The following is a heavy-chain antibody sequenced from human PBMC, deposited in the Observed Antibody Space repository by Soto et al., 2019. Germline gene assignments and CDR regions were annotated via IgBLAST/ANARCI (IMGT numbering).Heavy chain of an antibody. D-gene: IGHD2-15*01. Sequence: ASVKVSCKASGYTFTSYGISWVRQAPGQGLEWMGWISAYNGNTNYAQKLQGRVTMTTDTSTSTAYMELRSLRSDDTAVYYCARVCLGGGNPDYWGQEPLVTVSS. CDR1: GYTFTSYG. V-gene: IGHV1-18*01. J-gene: IGHJ4*02. CDR3: ARVCLGGGNPDY. CDR2: ISAYNGNT.